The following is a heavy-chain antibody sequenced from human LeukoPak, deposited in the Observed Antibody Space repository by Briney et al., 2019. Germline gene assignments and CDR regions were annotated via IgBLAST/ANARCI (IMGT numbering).Heavy chain of an antibody. CDR3: ARDYDSSGPQKNYLDF. V-gene: IGHV1-69*04. D-gene: IGHD3-22*01. CDR1: GGTFSSYA. CDR2: ILPIFDIV. Sequence: SVKVSCKASGGTFSSYALSWVRQAPGRGLEWMGRILPIFDIVDYTQRFQGRVTFSVDKSTGTAFMELSSLGSEDTAVYYCARDYDSSGPQKNYLDFWGQGTLVAVSS. J-gene: IGHJ4*02.